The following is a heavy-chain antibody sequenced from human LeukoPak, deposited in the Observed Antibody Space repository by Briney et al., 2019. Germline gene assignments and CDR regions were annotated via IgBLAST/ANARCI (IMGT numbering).Heavy chain of an antibody. CDR3: VRDRNDNYFDY. CDR1: GFAFGIYG. J-gene: IGHJ4*02. V-gene: IGHV3-33*01. CDR2: IWSDGTKE. Sequence: GGSVRLSCAASGFAFGIYGMRWVRQAPGKGLEWVAFIWSDGTKEFYADSVKGRFTISRDNSNNTVYLHMNSLKAEDTALYYCVRDRNDNYFDYWGQGTLLTVSS.